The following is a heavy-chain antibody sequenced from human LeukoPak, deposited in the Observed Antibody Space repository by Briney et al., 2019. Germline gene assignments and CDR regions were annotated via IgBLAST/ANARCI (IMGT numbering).Heavy chain of an antibody. CDR2: ISAYNGNT. V-gene: IGHV1-18*01. D-gene: IGHD4-17*01. Sequence: ASVKVSCKASGYTFTSYGISWVRQAPGQGLEWMGWISAYNGNTNYAQKLRGRVTMTTDTSTSTAHMELRSLRSDDTAVYYCARDYGDYVFDYWGQGTLVTVSS. CDR1: GYTFTSYG. CDR3: ARDYGDYVFDY. J-gene: IGHJ4*02.